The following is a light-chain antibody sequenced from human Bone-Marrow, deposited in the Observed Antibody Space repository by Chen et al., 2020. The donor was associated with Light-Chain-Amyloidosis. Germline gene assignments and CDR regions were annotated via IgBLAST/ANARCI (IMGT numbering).Light chain of an antibody. Sequence: SYELTQPPSVSVSPGQTASISCSGDKLGNKYAYWYQQKPGQSPVIVIYQDTKRPSGIPERFSGSNSWNTAPLTISGTQAMDEADYYCQAWDNSTPIFGGGNELTVL. V-gene: IGLV3-1*01. CDR2: QDT. CDR1: KLGNKY. J-gene: IGLJ2*01. CDR3: QAWDNSTPI.